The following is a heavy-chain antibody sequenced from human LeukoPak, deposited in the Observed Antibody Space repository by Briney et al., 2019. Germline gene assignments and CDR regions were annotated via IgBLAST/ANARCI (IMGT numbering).Heavy chain of an antibody. J-gene: IGHJ4*02. CDR2: ISSSGSTI. Sequence: GGSLRLSCAASGFIFSSYVMTWVRQAPGKGLESVSYISSSGSTILYADSVKGRFTISRDNAKSSLYLQMNSLRGEDTAVYYCARVWSGYSNSDYWGQGTLVTVSA. D-gene: IGHD3-3*01. CDR1: GFIFSSYV. V-gene: IGHV3-48*01. CDR3: ARVWSGYSNSDY.